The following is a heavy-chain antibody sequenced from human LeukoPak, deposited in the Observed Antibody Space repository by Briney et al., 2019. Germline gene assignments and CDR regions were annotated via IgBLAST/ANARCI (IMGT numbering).Heavy chain of an antibody. CDR2: ISYGGIDK. CDR3: ARESWSDSVAFDI. D-gene: IGHD3-3*01. Sequence: PGTSLRLSCAASGFNFSSYAMHWVRQAPGEGPEWVGLISYGGIDKSYADSVKGRFTISRDSSKRTLYLQMNSLRAEDTAMYYCARESWSDSVAFDIWGLGTMVIVSS. V-gene: IGHV3-30*04. CDR1: GFNFSSYA. J-gene: IGHJ3*02.